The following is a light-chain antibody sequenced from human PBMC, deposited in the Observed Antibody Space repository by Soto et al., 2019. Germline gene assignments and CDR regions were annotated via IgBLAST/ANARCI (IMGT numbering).Light chain of an antibody. V-gene: IGKV3-11*01. CDR3: QQRSNWPRGT. J-gene: IGKJ1*01. CDR1: QSVSNNY. Sequence: EIVLTQSPGNLSLSPGERATLSCMASQSVSNNYLAWYQQKPGQAPSLLIYDASNRATGIPARFSGSGSGTDFTLTISSLEPEDFAVYYCQQRSNWPRGTFGQGTKVDIK. CDR2: DAS.